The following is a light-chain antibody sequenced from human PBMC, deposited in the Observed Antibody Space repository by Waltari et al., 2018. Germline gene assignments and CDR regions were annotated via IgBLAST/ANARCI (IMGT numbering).Light chain of an antibody. CDR2: AAS. Sequence: DIDMTQSPSSLSASVGDRVTITCRASQSISGYLPWYQQKPGRAPRLLIFAASNLQSGVPSRFSGSGSGTDFTLTISSLQPEDFATYYCQQSFNRPPTFGGGTKVEVK. CDR3: QQSFNRPPT. CDR1: QSISGY. J-gene: IGKJ4*01. V-gene: IGKV1-39*01.